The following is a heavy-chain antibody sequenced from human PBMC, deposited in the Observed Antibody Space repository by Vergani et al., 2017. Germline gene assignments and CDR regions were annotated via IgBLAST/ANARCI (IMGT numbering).Heavy chain of an antibody. D-gene: IGHD1-7*01. V-gene: IGHV3-48*02. Sequence: EVQLVESGGGLVQPGGSLRLSCAASGITFSSYSMNWVRQAPGKGLEWVSYISSSSSTIYYADSVKGRFTISRDNAKNSLYLQMNSLRDEDTAVYYCARDRIYNWNYSWYFDLWGRGTLVTVSS. CDR2: ISSSSSTI. CDR1: GITFSSYS. CDR3: ARDRIYNWNYSWYFDL. J-gene: IGHJ2*01.